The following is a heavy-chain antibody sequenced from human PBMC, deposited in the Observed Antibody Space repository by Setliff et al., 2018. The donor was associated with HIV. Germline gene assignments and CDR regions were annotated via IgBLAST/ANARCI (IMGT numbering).Heavy chain of an antibody. CDR1: GFTFSSYA. V-gene: IGHV3-23*01. CDR2: ISGSGGST. CDR3: AKDCSGGSRYYYYVDV. Sequence: PGGSLRLSCAVSGFTFSSYAMSWVRQAPGKGLEWVSSISGSGGSTHYADSVKGRFTISRDNSKNTLYLQMNSLRVEDTAVYYCAKDCSGGSRYYYYVDVWDKGTTVTVSS. J-gene: IGHJ6*03. D-gene: IGHD2-15*01.